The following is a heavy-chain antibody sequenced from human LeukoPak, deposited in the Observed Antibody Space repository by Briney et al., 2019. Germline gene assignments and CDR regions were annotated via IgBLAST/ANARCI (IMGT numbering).Heavy chain of an antibody. V-gene: IGHV3-11*04. CDR2: ISSSGSII. J-gene: IGHJ6*03. CDR1: GFTFSDCY. Sequence: PGGSLRLSCAASGFTFSDCYMSWIRQAPGKGLEWVSYISSSGSIIYSADSVKGRFTISRDNAKNSLYLQMNSLRAEDTAVYYCAREHSGYDFPGRDYYYMDVWGKGTTVTVSS. D-gene: IGHD5-12*01. CDR3: AREHSGYDFPGRDYYYMDV.